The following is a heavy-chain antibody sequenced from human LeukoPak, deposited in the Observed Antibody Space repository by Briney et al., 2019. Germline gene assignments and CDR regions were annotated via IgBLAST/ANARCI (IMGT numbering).Heavy chain of an antibody. D-gene: IGHD3-3*01. CDR1: GGSIGSYY. V-gene: IGHV4-59*08. CDR3: ARLYDFWSGDHNWFDP. J-gene: IGHJ5*02. CDR2: IYYSGST. Sequence: SETLSLTCIVSGGSIGSYYWSWIRQPPGKGLEWIGYIYYSGSTNYNPSLKSRVTISVDTSKNQFSLKLSSVTAADTAVYYCARLYDFWSGDHNWFDPWGQGTLVTVSS.